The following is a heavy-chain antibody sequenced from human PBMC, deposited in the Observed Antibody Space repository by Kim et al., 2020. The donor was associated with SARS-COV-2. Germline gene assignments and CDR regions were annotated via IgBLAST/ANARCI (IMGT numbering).Heavy chain of an antibody. Sequence: GGSLRLSCAASGFTVSSNYMSWVRQAPGKGLEWVSVIYSGGSTYYADSVKGRFTISRDNSKNTLYLQMNSLRAEDTAVYCCARDHYYGSGRGWFDPWGQGTLVTVSS. CDR3: ARDHYYGSGRGWFDP. CDR2: IYSGGST. D-gene: IGHD3-10*01. V-gene: IGHV3-53*01. CDR1: GFTVSSNY. J-gene: IGHJ5*02.